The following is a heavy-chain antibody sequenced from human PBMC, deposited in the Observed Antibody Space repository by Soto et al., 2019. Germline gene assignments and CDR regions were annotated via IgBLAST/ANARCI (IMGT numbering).Heavy chain of an antibody. J-gene: IGHJ4*02. D-gene: IGHD4-17*01. CDR2: INQDGSER. V-gene: IGHV3-7*03. CDR3: AVYGYGVSAAAY. Sequence: EVQLLESGGGLVQPGGSLRLSCAASGLTFRNDWLSWVRQAPGKGLEWVANINQDGSERYYVDSVRGRFTISRDNVENSLYLQLNSLRPEDTAVYYCAVYGYGVSAAAYWGQGTLVTVSS. CDR1: GLTFRNDW.